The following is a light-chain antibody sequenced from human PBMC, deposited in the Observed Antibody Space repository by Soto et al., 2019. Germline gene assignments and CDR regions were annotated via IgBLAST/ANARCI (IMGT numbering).Light chain of an antibody. CDR1: QSISTY. V-gene: IGKV1-39*01. J-gene: IGKJ5*01. CDR2: AAS. Sequence: DIQMTQSPSSLSASVGDRVTITCRASQSISTYLNWYQQKPGKAPKLLIYAASSLQSGVPSRFSGSGSGTDFTLTLNNLQPDDFATYYCQQSFRTLVTFGQGTRLEIK. CDR3: QQSFRTLVT.